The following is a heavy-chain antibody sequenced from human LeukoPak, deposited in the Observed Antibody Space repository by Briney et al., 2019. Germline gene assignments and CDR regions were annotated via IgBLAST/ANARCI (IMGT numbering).Heavy chain of an antibody. Sequence: PGGSLRLSCAASGFTFSSYWMSWVRQVPGKGLEWVANIKEDGSEKYYVDSVKGRFTISRDNAKNSLYLQTNSLRAEDTAVYYCASGKGPGYWGQGTLVTVSS. CDR2: IKEDGSEK. V-gene: IGHV3-7*01. D-gene: IGHD1-14*01. CDR3: ASGKGPGY. J-gene: IGHJ4*02. CDR1: GFTFSSYW.